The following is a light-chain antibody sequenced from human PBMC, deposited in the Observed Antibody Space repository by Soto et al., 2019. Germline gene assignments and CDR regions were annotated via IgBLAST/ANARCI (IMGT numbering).Light chain of an antibody. J-gene: IGLJ3*02. CDR3: SSYTSHSTLV. CDR1: SDDIGVYNY. Sequence: QSALAQPASVSGSPGQSITISCTGTSDDIGVYNYVSWYQHRPGKGPKLIIFDVDNRPSGVSDRFFGSKSGNTASLTISGLQPEDEAHYHCSSYTSHSTLVFGGGTKVTVL. CDR2: DVD. V-gene: IGLV2-14*01.